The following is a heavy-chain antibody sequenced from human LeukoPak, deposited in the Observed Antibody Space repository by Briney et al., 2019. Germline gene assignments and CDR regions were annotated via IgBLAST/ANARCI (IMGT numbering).Heavy chain of an antibody. Sequence: PGGSLRLSCAASGFTFSNAWMSWVRQAPGKGLEWVGRIKSKTDGGPTDYAAPVKGRFTISRDDSKNTLYLQMNSLKTEDTAVYYCTTGVRLPHPPDWGQGTLVTVSS. CDR2: IKSKTDGGPT. CDR3: TTGVRLPHPPD. CDR1: GFTFSNAW. D-gene: IGHD3-10*01. V-gene: IGHV3-15*01. J-gene: IGHJ4*02.